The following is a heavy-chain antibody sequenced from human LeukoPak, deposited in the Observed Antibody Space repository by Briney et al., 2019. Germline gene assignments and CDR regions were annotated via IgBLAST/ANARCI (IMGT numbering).Heavy chain of an antibody. Sequence: PSETLSLTCAVYGGSFSGYYWAWIRQPPGKGLEWIGSVYHSGNTYDSPSLKSRITFSVDTSKNQFSLKLISVSAADTAKYFCARVRRRSTGYCFDLWGRGTQVTVAS. CDR3: ARVRRRSTGYCFDL. V-gene: IGHV4-34*10. CDR1: GGSFSGYY. J-gene: IGHJ5*02. CDR2: VYHSGNT. D-gene: IGHD2-2*01.